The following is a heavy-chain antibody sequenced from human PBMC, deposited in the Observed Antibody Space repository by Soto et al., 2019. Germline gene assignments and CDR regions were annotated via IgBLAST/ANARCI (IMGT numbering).Heavy chain of an antibody. CDR1: GGTFSSYT. D-gene: IGHD5-12*01. V-gene: IGHV1-69*02. CDR2: IIPILGIA. J-gene: IGHJ4*02. CDR3: EMATTPEDFDY. Sequence: QVQLVQSGAEVKKPGSSVKVSCKASGGTFSSYTISWVRQAPGQGLEWMGRIIPILGIANYAQKFQGRVTITADKSTRTAYMELSSLRSEDTAVYYCEMATTPEDFDYWGQGTLVTVSS.